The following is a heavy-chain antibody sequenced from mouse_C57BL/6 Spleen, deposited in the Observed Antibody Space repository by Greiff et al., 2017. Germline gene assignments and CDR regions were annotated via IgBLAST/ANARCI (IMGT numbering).Heavy chain of an antibody. CDR1: GFTFSSYA. CDR3: ARDILNYYGSSYDYFDY. J-gene: IGHJ2*01. D-gene: IGHD1-1*01. V-gene: IGHV5-4*01. CDR2: ISDGGSYT. Sequence: EVQGVESGGGLVKPGGSLKLSCAASGFTFSSYAMSWVRQTPEKRLEWVATISDGGSYTYYPDNVKGRFTISRDNAKNNLYLQMSHLKSEDTAMYYCARDILNYYGSSYDYFDYWGQGTTLTVSS.